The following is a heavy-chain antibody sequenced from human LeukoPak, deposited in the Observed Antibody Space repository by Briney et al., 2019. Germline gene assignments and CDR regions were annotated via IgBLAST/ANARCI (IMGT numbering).Heavy chain of an antibody. CDR2: IYTSGST. D-gene: IGHD3-22*01. J-gene: IGHJ4*02. Sequence: SETLSLTCTVSGGSISSYYGSWIRQPAGKGLEWIGRIYTSGSTNYNPSLKSRVTMSVDTSKNQFSLKLSSVTAADTAVYYCARDDPDDSSGYSSWYFDYWGQGTLVTVSS. CDR3: ARDDPDDSSGYSSWYFDY. V-gene: IGHV4-4*07. CDR1: GGSISSYY.